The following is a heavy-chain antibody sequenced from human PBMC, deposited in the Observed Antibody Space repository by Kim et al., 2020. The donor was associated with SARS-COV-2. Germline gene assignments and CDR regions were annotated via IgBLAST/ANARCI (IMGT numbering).Heavy chain of an antibody. CDR3: VKVSIAALGADY. J-gene: IGHJ4*02. V-gene: IGHV3-7*03. Sequence: YVDAVKCRVTISRDKPENSLYLQMNNLRAEDTAIYYCVKVSIAALGADYWGQGTLVTVSS. D-gene: IGHD2-21*01.